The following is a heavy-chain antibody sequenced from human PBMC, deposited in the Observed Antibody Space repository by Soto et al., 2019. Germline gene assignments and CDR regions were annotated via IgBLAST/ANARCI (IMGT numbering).Heavy chain of an antibody. CDR1: GYIFTSYW. D-gene: IGHD3-22*01. CDR2: IYPGDSDT. J-gene: IGHJ3*02. CDR3: ARGYYYDSSGYWPDAFDI. V-gene: IGHV5-51*01. Sequence: PGESLKIACKGSGYIFTSYWIGWVLQMAGKGLEWMGIIYPGDSDTRYSPSFQGQVTISADKSISTAYLQWSSLKASDTAMYYCARGYYYDSSGYWPDAFDIWGQGTMVTVSS.